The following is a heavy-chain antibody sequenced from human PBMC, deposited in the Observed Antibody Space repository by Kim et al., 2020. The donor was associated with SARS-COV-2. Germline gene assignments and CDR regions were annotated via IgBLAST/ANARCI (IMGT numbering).Heavy chain of an antibody. Sequence: PSLKRRGTISVDTSKNQFSLKLSSVTAADTAVYYCARDRYCSGGSCFVDYWGQGTLVTVSS. CDR3: ARDRYCSGGSCFVDY. D-gene: IGHD2-15*01. J-gene: IGHJ4*02. V-gene: IGHV4-39*07.